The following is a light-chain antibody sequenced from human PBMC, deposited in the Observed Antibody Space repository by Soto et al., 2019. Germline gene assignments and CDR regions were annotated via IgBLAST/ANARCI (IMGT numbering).Light chain of an antibody. CDR3: SSYTSSSTLLYV. CDR2: DVS. Sequence: QSALTQPASVSGSPGQSITISCTGTSSDVGGYNYVSWYQQHPGKAPKLMIYDVSNRPSGVSNRFSGSKSGNTASLTISGLQADDESDYYCSSYTSSSTLLYVFGTGTKVTVI. J-gene: IGLJ1*01. CDR1: SSDVGGYNY. V-gene: IGLV2-14*01.